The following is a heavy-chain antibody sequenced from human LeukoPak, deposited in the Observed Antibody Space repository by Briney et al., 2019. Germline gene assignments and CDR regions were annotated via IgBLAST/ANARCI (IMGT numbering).Heavy chain of an antibody. D-gene: IGHD1-26*01. V-gene: IGHV3-23*01. Sequence: SGGSLRLSCAASGFTFSSYAMSWVRQAPGKGLEWVSAISGSGGSTYYADSVKGRFTISRDNSKNTLCLQMNSLRAEDTAVYYCARSGVGPFDYWGQGTLVTVSS. CDR2: ISGSGGST. J-gene: IGHJ4*02. CDR1: GFTFSSYA. CDR3: ARSGVGPFDY.